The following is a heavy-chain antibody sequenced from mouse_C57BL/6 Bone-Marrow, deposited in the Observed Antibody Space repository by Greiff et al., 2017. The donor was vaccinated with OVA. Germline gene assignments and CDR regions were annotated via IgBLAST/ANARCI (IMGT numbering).Heavy chain of an antibody. CDR3: ARKEVTTVVATDYYAMDY. Sequence: VQLQESGPGLVQPSQSLSITCTVSGFSLTSYGVHWVRQSPGKGLEWLGVIWSGGSTAYNAAFISRLSISKDNSKSQVFFKMNSLQADDTAIYYCARKEVTTVVATDYYAMDYWGQGTSGTVSS. V-gene: IGHV2-2*01. J-gene: IGHJ4*01. CDR2: IWSGGST. D-gene: IGHD1-1*01. CDR1: GFSLTSYG.